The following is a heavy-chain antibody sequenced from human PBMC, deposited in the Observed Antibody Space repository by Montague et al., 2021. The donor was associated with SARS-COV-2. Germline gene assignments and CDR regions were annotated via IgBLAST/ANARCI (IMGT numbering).Heavy chain of an antibody. J-gene: IGHJ6*02. CDR2: IYYSGST. CDR1: GGSISSYY. Sequence: SETLSLTCTVSGGSISSYYCSWIRQPPGKGLEWIGYIYYSGSTNYNPSLKRRVTISVDTSKNQFSLKLSFVTVAATAVYYCARGLSRYSSGKTPFLHSELDFWGQGTTVTVSS. CDR3: ARGLSRYSSGKTPFLHSELDF. V-gene: IGHV4-59*01. D-gene: IGHD6-19*01.